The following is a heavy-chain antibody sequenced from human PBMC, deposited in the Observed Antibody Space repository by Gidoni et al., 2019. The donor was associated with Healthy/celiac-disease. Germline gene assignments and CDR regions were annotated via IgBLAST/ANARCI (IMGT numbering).Heavy chain of an antibody. D-gene: IGHD2-2*02. J-gene: IGHJ6*02. V-gene: IGHV1-2*04. CDR3: AREGNCSSTSCYTNYYYGMDV. CDR2: FNPNSGGT. Sequence: QVQLVQSGAEVKKPGASVKVSCKASGYTFTGYYMTWRRQAPGQGLEWLGWFNPNSGGTNYAQKFQGWVTMTRDTSISTAYMELSRLRSDDTAVYYCAREGNCSSTSCYTNYYYGMDVWGQGTTVTVSS. CDR1: GYTFTGYY.